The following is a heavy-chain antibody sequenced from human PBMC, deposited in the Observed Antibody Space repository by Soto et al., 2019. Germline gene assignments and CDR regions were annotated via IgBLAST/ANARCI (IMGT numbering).Heavy chain of an antibody. J-gene: IGHJ4*02. CDR3: ARDLGIAAAGTFDY. D-gene: IGHD6-13*01. Sequence: ASVKVSCKAPGYAFTSYASHWVRQAPGQRLEWMGWINAGNGNTKYSQKFQGRVTITRDTSASTAYMELSSLRSEDTAVYYCARDLGIAAAGTFDYCGQGTLVTSP. CDR2: INAGNGNT. CDR1: GYAFTSYA. V-gene: IGHV1-3*01.